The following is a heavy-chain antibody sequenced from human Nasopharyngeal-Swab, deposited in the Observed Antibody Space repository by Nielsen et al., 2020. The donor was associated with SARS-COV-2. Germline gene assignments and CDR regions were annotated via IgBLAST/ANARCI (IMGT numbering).Heavy chain of an antibody. CDR1: GFTFINYA. CDR2: ISASGGST. D-gene: IGHD3-10*01. J-gene: IGHJ4*02. Sequence: GESLKIPCATSGFTFINYAMTCVRQAPGKGLEWVSAISASGGSTYYADSVKGRFTISKDFSTNTVFLQMNSLRAEDTAVYYCAKGRYYYGSGSYYFDYWGQGTLVTVSS. V-gene: IGHV3-23*01. CDR3: AKGRYYYGSGSYYFDY.